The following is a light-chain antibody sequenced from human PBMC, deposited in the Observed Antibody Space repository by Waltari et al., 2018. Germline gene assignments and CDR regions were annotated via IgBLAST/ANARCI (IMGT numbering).Light chain of an antibody. CDR3: SSYAGSSKGV. CDR2: AVS. V-gene: IGLV2-23*02. Sequence: QSALTQPASVSGSPGPSITISCTGTISGVGNYTRVSWYQQHPGKAPKLMIYAVSKRPSGVSDRFSGSKSGDMASLTISGLQPEDEAEYFCSSYAGSSKGVFGGGTKVTVL. CDR1: ISGVGNYTR. J-gene: IGLJ2*01.